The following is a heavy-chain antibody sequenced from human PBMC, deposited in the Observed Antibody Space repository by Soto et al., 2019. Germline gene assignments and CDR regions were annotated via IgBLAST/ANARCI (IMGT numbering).Heavy chain of an antibody. J-gene: IGHJ4*02. Sequence: GGSLRLSCAASGFTFSSYGMHWVRQAPGKGLEWVAVISYDGSNKYYADSVKGRFTISRDNSKNTLYLQMNSLRAEDTAVYYCAKVPRYCSGGSCYWGIDYWGQGTLVTVSS. CDR3: AKVPRYCSGGSCYWGIDY. D-gene: IGHD2-15*01. V-gene: IGHV3-30*18. CDR1: GFTFSSYG. CDR2: ISYDGSNK.